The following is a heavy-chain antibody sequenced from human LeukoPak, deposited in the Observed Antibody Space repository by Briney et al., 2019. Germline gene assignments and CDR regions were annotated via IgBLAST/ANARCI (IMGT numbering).Heavy chain of an antibody. CDR3: ARWVTADRGKKDAFDI. CDR2: IFPGDSDT. Sequence: GESLKISCKGSGYIFTTYWIGWVRQMPGKGLEWMGIIFPGDSDTRYSPSFQGQVTISADKSISTAYLQWNSLKASDTAMYYCARWVTADRGKKDAFDIWGQGTMVTVSS. D-gene: IGHD2-21*02. V-gene: IGHV5-51*01. J-gene: IGHJ3*02. CDR1: GYIFTTYW.